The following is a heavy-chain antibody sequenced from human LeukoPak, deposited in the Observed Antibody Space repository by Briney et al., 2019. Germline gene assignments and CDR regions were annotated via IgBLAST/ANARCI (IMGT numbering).Heavy chain of an antibody. J-gene: IGHJ5*02. CDR2: IWYDGSKA. CDR1: GFTFNIYG. V-gene: IGHV3-33*06. Sequence: PGGSLRLSCAASGFTFNIYGMHWVRQAPGKGLEWVAVIWYDGSKAYYADSVKGRFNVSRDNSKNTLYLQMSSLRAEDTAMYYCAKSHVVVSGAISNWFDPWGQGTLVTVSS. CDR3: AKSHVVVSGAISNWFDP. D-gene: IGHD2-2*01.